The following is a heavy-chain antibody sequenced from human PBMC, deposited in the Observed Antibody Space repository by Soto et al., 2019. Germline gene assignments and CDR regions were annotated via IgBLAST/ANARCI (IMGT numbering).Heavy chain of an antibody. CDR3: ARAGDGYNFGAVH. V-gene: IGHV1-69*01. J-gene: IGHJ4*02. CDR2: IIPKLGSA. CDR1: GGGNLRDYR. D-gene: IGHD2-21*01. Sequence: QVQLVQSGAEVKEPGSSVKVSCKASGGGNLRDYRTTWVRRAPGQGLEWMGGIIPKLGSANYAQNFQGRVTVNADESTNTVYMELRSPGSDETAVYYFARAGDGYNFGAVHWGQGTPVTVSS.